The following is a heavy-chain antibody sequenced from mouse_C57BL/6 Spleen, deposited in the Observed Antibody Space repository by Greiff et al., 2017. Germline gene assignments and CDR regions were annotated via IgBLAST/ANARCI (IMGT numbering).Heavy chain of an antibody. J-gene: IGHJ2*01. CDR2: IYPSDSET. CDR3: ARGKTYYGSSPKFDY. V-gene: IGHV1-61*01. CDR1: GYTFTSYW. D-gene: IGHD1-1*01. Sequence: QVQLQQPGAELVRPGSSVQLSCKASGYTFTSYWMDWVKQRPGQGLEWIGNIYPSDSETHYNQKFKDKATLTVDKSSSTAYMQLSSLTSEDSAVYYCARGKTYYGSSPKFDYWGQGTTLTVSS.